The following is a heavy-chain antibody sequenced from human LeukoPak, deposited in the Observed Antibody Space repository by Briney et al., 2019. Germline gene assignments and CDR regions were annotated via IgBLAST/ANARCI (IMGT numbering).Heavy chain of an antibody. V-gene: IGHV3-74*01. CDR2: INSDGSST. CDR1: GFTFDDYA. CDR3: AREADDSSGYWSQPLGY. J-gene: IGHJ4*02. Sequence: GVSLRLSCAASGFTFDDYAMHWVRQAPGKGLVWVSRINSDGSSTSYADSVKGRFTISRDNAKNTLYLQMNSLRAEDTAVYYCAREADDSSGYWSQPLGYWGQGTLVTVSS. D-gene: IGHD3-22*01.